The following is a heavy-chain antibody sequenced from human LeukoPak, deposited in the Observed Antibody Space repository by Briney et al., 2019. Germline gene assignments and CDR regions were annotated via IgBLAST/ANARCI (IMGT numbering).Heavy chain of an antibody. CDR2: ISSNGGST. J-gene: IGHJ4*02. CDR3: VKPTIEMATITSSSFDY. Sequence: GGSLRLSGSASGFTFSSYAMHWVRQAPGKGLEYVSAISSNGGSTYYADSVKGRFTISRDNSKNTLYLQMSSLRAEDTAVYYCVKPTIEMATITSSSFDYWGQGTLVTVSS. D-gene: IGHD5-24*01. V-gene: IGHV3-64D*06. CDR1: GFTFSSYA.